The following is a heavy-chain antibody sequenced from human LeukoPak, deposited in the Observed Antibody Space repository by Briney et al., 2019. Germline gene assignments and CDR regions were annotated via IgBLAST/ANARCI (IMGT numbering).Heavy chain of an antibody. CDR3: ARHGYCGNPRCYPDYYYIDV. D-gene: IGHD2-2*03. CDR2: MNPDSGNT. J-gene: IGHJ6*03. V-gene: IGHV1-8*01. Sequence: ASVKVSCKASGYTFGSYDINWVRQATGQGLEWMGWMNPDSGNTGYAQKFQGRVTMTRDTSITTTYLELRGLTSDDTAVYYCARHGYCGNPRCYPDYYYIDVWGKGTKVTVPS. CDR1: GYTFGSYD.